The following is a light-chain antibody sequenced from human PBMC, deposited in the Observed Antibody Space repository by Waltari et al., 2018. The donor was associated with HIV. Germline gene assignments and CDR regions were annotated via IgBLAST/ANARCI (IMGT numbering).Light chain of an antibody. CDR2: KAS. CDR1: QSIGSW. Sequence: DIQMTQSPSTLSASVADRVTITCRASQSIGSWLAWYQQKPGKAPKLLIYKASSLDSGVPSRFSGSGSGTEFTLTISSLQPDDFATYYCQQYNSYSWTFGQGTKVEIK. V-gene: IGKV1-5*03. J-gene: IGKJ1*01. CDR3: QQYNSYSWT.